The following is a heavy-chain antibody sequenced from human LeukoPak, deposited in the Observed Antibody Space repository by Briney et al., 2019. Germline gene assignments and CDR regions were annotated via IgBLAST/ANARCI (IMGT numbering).Heavy chain of an antibody. CDR1: GGTFSSYA. CDR3: ARGPRYCSGGSCYRWFDP. CDR2: IIPIFGTA. V-gene: IGHV1-69*13. J-gene: IGHJ5*02. D-gene: IGHD2-15*01. Sequence: ASVKVSCKASGGTFSSYAISWVRQAPGQGLEWMGGIIPIFGTANYAQKFQGRVTITADESTSTAYMELSSLRSEDTAVYYCARGPRYCSGGSCYRWFDPWGQGTLVTVSS.